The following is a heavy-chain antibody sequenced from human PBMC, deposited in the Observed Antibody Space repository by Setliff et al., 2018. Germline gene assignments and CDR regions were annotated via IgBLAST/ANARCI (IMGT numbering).Heavy chain of an antibody. Sequence: ASVKVSCKTSGYPFTNYGLSWVRQAPGQGLEWMGGMNPNNGNTGYAQKFQGRVTITRDTSASTAYMELSSLRSEDTAVYYCARGDSSYYFDYWGQGTLVTVSS. D-gene: IGHD6-6*01. CDR3: ARGDSSYYFDY. J-gene: IGHJ4*02. V-gene: IGHV1-8*03. CDR2: MNPNNGNT. CDR1: GYPFTNYG.